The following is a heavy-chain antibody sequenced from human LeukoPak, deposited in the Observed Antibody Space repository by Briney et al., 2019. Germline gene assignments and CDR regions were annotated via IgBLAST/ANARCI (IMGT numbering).Heavy chain of an antibody. CDR3: ARLKDVTIFGVLIPLSYFDN. J-gene: IGHJ4*02. CDR1: GVSFSDYY. V-gene: IGHV4-34*01. D-gene: IGHD3-3*01. Sequence: SETLSLTCAVYGVSFSDYYWSWLRQPPGKGLEWIGEINHSGSTNYNPSLKSRVTISVDTSKNQFSLKLSSVTAADTAVYYCARLKDVTIFGVLIPLSYFDNWGQGTLVTVSS. CDR2: INHSGST.